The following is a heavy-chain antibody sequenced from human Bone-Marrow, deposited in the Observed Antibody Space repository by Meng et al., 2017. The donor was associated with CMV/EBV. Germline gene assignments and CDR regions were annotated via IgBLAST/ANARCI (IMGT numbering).Heavy chain of an antibody. Sequence: LSCSVSGGSISSYYWSWIRQPPGKGLEWIGYIYYSGSTNYNPSLKSRVTISVDRSKNQFSLKLTSVTAADTALYYCARGMTIFGLGYGMDVWGQGTTVTVSS. CDR3: ARGMTIFGLGYGMDV. D-gene: IGHD3/OR15-3a*01. J-gene: IGHJ6*02. V-gene: IGHV4-59*01. CDR1: GGSISSYY. CDR2: IYYSGST.